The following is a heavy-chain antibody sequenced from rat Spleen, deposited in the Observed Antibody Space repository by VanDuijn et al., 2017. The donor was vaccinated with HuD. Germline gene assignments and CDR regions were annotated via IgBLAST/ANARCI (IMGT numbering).Heavy chain of an antibody. Sequence: QVQLKESGPGLVQSSQTLSLTCTVSGFSLISNTVHWVRQPPGKGLEWIAAIWSGGSTYYNSALKSRLSISRDTSKSQVFLKMNSVQAEDTAVYFCARLGDHWGQGVMVTVSS. J-gene: IGHJ2*01. D-gene: IGHD5-1*01. CDR1: GFSLISNT. CDR3: ARLGDH. CDR2: IWSGGST. V-gene: IGHV2-6*01.